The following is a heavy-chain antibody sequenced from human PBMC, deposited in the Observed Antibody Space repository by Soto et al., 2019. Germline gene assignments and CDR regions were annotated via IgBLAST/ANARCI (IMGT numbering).Heavy chain of an antibody. CDR3: AHRPPAYDFWSNRGFDP. J-gene: IGHJ5*02. CDR1: GFSLSTSGVG. Sequence: GSGPTLVNPTQTLTLTCTFSGFSLSTSGVGVGWIRQPPGKALEWLALIYWDDDKRYSPSLKSRLTITKDTSKNQVVLTMTNMDPVDTATYYCAHRPPAYDFWSNRGFDPWGQGTLVTVSS. CDR2: IYWDDDK. D-gene: IGHD3-3*01. V-gene: IGHV2-5*02.